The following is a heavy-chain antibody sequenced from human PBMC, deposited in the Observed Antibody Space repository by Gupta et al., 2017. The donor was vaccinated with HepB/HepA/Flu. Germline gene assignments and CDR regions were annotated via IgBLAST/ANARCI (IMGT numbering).Heavy chain of an antibody. CDR1: GFTFSSYA. D-gene: IGHD4-17*01. Sequence: EVQLLESGGGLVQPGGSLRLSCAASGFTFSSYAMSWVRQAQGRGLEWVSAISASGDNAYYTDSVKGRFTLSRDNSKSTLDLQMNSLRAEDTALYYCAKAVGSYGGNRVLDYWGQGTLVTVSS. V-gene: IGHV3-23*01. J-gene: IGHJ4*02. CDR2: ISASGDNA. CDR3: AKAVGSYGGNRVLDY.